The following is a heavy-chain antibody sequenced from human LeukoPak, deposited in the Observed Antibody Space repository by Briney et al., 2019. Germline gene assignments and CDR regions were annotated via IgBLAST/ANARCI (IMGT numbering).Heavy chain of an antibody. CDR1: GYTFTSYG. CDR2: ISAYNGNT. J-gene: IGHJ3*02. V-gene: IGHV1-18*04. Sequence: ASVKVSCKASGYTFTSYGISWVRQAPGQGLEWMGWISAYNGNTNYAQKLQGRVTMTTDTSTSTAYMELRSLRSDDTAVYYCARDQLLGGSDSGNAFDIWGQGTMVTVSS. CDR3: ARDQLLGGSDSGNAFDI. D-gene: IGHD1-26*01.